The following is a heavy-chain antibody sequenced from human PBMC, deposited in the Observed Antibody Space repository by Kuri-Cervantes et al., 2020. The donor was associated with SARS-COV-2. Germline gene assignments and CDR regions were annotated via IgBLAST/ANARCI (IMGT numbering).Heavy chain of an antibody. Sequence: ASVKVSCKASGYTFTSYGISWVRQAPGQELEWMGWISAYNGNTNYAQKLQGRVTMTTDTSTSTAYMELRSLRSDDTAVYYCARDGGRVAGTYYYYYMDVWGKGTTVTVSS. CDR3: ARDGGRVAGTYYYYYMDV. J-gene: IGHJ6*03. V-gene: IGHV1-18*01. D-gene: IGHD6-19*01. CDR1: GYTFTSYG. CDR2: ISAYNGNT.